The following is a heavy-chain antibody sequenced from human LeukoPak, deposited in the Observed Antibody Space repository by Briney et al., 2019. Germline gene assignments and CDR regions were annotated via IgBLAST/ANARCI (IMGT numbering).Heavy chain of an antibody. J-gene: IGHJ3*02. CDR2: IWYDGSNK. D-gene: IGHD3-22*01. V-gene: IGHV3-33*06. Sequence: GGSLRLSCAASGFTFSSYGMHWVRQAPGKGLEWVAVIWYDGSNKYYADSVKGRFTISRDNSKNTLYLRMNSLRAEDTAVYYCAKDRRNYYDSSGYLFSDAFDIWGQGTMVTVSS. CDR1: GFTFSSYG. CDR3: AKDRRNYYDSSGYLFSDAFDI.